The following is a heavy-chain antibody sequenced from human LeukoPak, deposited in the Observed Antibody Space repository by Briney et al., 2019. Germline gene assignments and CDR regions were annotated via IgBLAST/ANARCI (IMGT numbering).Heavy chain of an antibody. CDR2: INPNSGGT. CDR1: GYTFTGYY. V-gene: IGHV1-2*06. CDR3: ARGYDSSGYYDY. Sequence: ASVKVSRKASGYTFTGYYMHWVRQAPGQGLEWMGRINPNSGGTNYAQKFQGRVTMTRDTSISTAYMELSRLRSDDTAVYYCARGYDSSGYYDYWGQGTLVTVSS. J-gene: IGHJ4*02. D-gene: IGHD3-22*01.